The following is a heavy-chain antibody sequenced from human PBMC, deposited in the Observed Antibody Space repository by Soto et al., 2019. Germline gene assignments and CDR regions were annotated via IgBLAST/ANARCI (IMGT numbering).Heavy chain of an antibody. CDR2: IIPIFGTA. D-gene: IGHD1-7*01. CDR3: ARDWNYGTTSFDP. Sequence: QVQLVQSGAEVKKPGSSVKVSCKASGGTFSSYAISWVRQAPGQGLEWMGGIIPIFGTANYAQKFQGRVTSTADESTSTAYMGLSSLRSEDTAVYYCARDWNYGTTSFDPWGQGTLVTVSS. J-gene: IGHJ5*02. CDR1: GGTFSSYA. V-gene: IGHV1-69*01.